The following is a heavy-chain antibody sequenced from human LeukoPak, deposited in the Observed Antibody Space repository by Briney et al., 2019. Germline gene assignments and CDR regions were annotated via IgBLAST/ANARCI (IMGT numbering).Heavy chain of an antibody. CDR3: ARTIGSYYGYFDY. CDR1: GFTFSDYT. D-gene: IGHD1-26*01. Sequence: HTGGSLRLSCAVSGFTFSDYTMTWVRQAPGKGLEWVSYISSSSSTIYYADSVKGRFTISRDNAKNSLYLQVNSLRAEDTAVYYCARTIGSYYGYFDYWGQGTLVTVSS. V-gene: IGHV3-48*04. J-gene: IGHJ4*02. CDR2: ISSSSSTI.